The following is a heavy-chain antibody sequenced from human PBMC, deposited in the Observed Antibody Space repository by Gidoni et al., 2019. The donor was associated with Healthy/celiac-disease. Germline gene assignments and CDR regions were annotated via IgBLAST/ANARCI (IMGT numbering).Heavy chain of an antibody. V-gene: IGHV1-3*01. J-gene: IGHJ4*02. CDR3: ARDHKQWLAFDY. Sequence: SQKFQGRVTITRDTSASTAYMELSSLRSEDTAVYYCARDHKQWLAFDYWGQGTLVTVSS. D-gene: IGHD6-19*01.